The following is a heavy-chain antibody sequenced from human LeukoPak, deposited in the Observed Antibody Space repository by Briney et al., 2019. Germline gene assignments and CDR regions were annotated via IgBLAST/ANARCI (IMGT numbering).Heavy chain of an antibody. CDR3: ARHHPGGYADTGYYYYFDY. Sequence: SETLSLTCTVSGDSISSFQWSWLRQPPGKGLEWIGYIYRSGSTNYNPSLKSRVTISADTPKNQFSLTLTSVTAADTAIYYCARHHPGGYADTGYYYYFDYWGQGTLVTVSS. J-gene: IGHJ4*02. D-gene: IGHD3-22*01. CDR2: IYRSGST. V-gene: IGHV4-59*08. CDR1: GDSISSFQ.